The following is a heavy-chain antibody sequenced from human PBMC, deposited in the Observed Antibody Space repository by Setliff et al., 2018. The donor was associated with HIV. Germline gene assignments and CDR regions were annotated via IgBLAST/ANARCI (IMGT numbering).Heavy chain of an antibody. D-gene: IGHD1-1*01. J-gene: IGHJ4*02. CDR3: ARQLSNSLEC. V-gene: IGHV1-18*01. CDR1: GYTFTSYG. CDR2: ISPDNGNR. Sequence: AASVKVSCKASGYTFTSYGITWVRQAPGQGLEWMGWISPDNGNRRILRRFQGRVTMTRDTSINTAYMELSGLRSDDTAVYYCARQLSNSLECWGQGTPVTVSS.